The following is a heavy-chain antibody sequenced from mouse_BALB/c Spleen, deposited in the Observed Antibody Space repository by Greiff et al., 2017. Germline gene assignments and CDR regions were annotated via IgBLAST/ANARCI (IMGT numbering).Heavy chain of an antibody. V-gene: IGHV3-6*02. CDR1: GYSITSGYY. Sequence: EVKLQESGPGLVKPSQSLSLTCSVTGYSITSGYYWNWIRQFPGNKLEWMGYISYDGSNNYNPSLKNRISITRDTSKNQFFLKLNSVTTEDTATYYCARSGNYVGYFDVWGAGTTVTVSS. CDR3: ARSGNYVGYFDV. D-gene: IGHD2-1*01. J-gene: IGHJ1*01. CDR2: ISYDGSN.